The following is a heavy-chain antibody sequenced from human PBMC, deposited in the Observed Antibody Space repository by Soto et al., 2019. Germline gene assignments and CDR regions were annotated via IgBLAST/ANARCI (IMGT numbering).Heavy chain of an antibody. D-gene: IGHD3-22*01. CDR1: GGSISSGDYY. CDR2: IYYSGST. V-gene: IGHV4-30-4*01. Sequence: SETLSLTCTVSGGSISSGDYYWSWIRQPPGKGLEWIGYIYYSGSTYYNPSLKSRVTISVDTSKNQFSLKLSSVTAADTAVYYCARQHYYDSSGPDYWGQGTLVTVSS. CDR3: ARQHYYDSSGPDY. J-gene: IGHJ4*02.